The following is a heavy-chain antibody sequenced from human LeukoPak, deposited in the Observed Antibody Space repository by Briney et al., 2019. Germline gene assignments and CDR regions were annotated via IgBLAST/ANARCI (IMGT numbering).Heavy chain of an antibody. CDR2: ISISGSTT. J-gene: IGHJ4*02. D-gene: IGHD2/OR15-2a*01. Sequence: GGSLRLSCAASGFTFSSSEMNWVRQAPGKGLEWVSFISISGSTTSYADSVKGRFTISRDNDKNSLYLQMNRLRVEDTAVYYCASDIVLKEYWGRGTLVTVSS. CDR1: GFTFSSSE. V-gene: IGHV3-48*03. CDR3: ASDIVLKEY.